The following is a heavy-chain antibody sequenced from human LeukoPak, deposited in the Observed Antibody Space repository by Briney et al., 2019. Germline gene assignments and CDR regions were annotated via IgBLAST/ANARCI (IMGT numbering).Heavy chain of an antibody. D-gene: IGHD3-22*01. CDR3: ARAYYYDSSGPHLDY. J-gene: IGHJ4*02. Sequence: GGSLRLSCAASGFTFSSYSMNWVRQAPGKGLEWVSYISSSSSTIYYADSVKGRFTISRDNAKNSLHLQMNSLRAEDTAVYYCARAYYYDSSGPHLDYWGQGTLVTVSS. CDR2: ISSSSSTI. CDR1: GFTFSSYS. V-gene: IGHV3-48*01.